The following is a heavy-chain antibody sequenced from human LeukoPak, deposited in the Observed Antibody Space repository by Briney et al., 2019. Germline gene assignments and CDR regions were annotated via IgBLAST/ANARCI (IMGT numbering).Heavy chain of an antibody. J-gene: IGHJ4*02. D-gene: IGHD3-22*01. CDR3: ARAPNYYDSSGYYDY. CDR2: INHSGST. Sequence: PSETLSLTCAVYGGSFSGYYWSWIRQPPGKGLEWIGEINHSGSTYYNPSLKSRVTISVDTSKNQFSLKLSSVTAADTAVYYCARAPNYYDSSGYYDYWGQGTLVTVSS. V-gene: IGHV4-34*01. CDR1: GGSFSGYY.